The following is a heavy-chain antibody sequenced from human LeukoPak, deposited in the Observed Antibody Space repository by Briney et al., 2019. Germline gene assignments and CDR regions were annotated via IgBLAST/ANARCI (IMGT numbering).Heavy chain of an antibody. J-gene: IGHJ4*02. CDR1: GFTFSSLA. V-gene: IGHV3-23*01. Sequence: GGSLRLSCTASGFTFSSLAMTWVRQAPGKGPEWVSTIRSNGDTTYNADSVKGRFTISRDNSKNTLYLELNSLRVEDTATFYCAKGQELDDGVFDSWGQGTMVTVSS. CDR3: AKGQELDDGVFDS. CDR2: IRSNGDTT. D-gene: IGHD1-1*01.